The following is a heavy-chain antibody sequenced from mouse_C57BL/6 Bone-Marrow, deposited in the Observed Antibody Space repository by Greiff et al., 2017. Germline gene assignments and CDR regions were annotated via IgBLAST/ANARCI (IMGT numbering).Heavy chain of an antibody. CDR2: INPSTGGT. CDR1: GYSFTGYY. J-gene: IGHJ2*01. Sequence: EVQLVESGPELVKPGASVKISCKASGYSFTGYYMNWVKQSPEKSLEWIGEINPSTGGTTYNQKFKAKATLTVDKSSSTAYMQLKSLTSEDSAVYYCARDNFDYWGQGTTLTVSS. CDR3: ARDNFDY. V-gene: IGHV1-42*01.